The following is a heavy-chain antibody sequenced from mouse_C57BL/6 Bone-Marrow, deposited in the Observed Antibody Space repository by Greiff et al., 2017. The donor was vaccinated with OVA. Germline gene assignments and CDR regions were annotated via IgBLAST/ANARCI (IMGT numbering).Heavy chain of an antibody. Sequence: QVQLQQSGAELVRPGASVTLSCKASGYTFTDYEMHWVKQTPVHGLEWIGAIDPDTGGTAYNQKFKGQAILTDYKSSNTAYMELRSLTSEDSAVYYGTRGYSKYYAMDYWGQGTSVTVSS. V-gene: IGHV1-15*01. D-gene: IGHD2-5*01. CDR3: TRGYSKYYAMDY. J-gene: IGHJ4*01. CDR2: IDPDTGGT. CDR1: GYTFTDYE.